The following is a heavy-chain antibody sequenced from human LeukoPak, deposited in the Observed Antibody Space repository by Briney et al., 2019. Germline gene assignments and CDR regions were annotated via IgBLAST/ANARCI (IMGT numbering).Heavy chain of an antibody. CDR3: ARDLSITGTTGDWFDP. CDR2: IYYSGST. V-gene: IGHV4-39*07. Sequence: SETLSLTCTVSGGSISSYYWGWIRQPPGKGLEWIGSIYYSGSTYYNPSLKSRVTISVDTSKNQFSLKLSSVAAADTAVYYCARDLSITGTTGDWFDPWGQGTLVTVSS. CDR1: GGSISSYY. D-gene: IGHD1-20*01. J-gene: IGHJ5*02.